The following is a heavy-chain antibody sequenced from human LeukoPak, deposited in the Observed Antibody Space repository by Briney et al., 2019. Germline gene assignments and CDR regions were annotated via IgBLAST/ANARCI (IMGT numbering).Heavy chain of an antibody. V-gene: IGHV3-30*04. Sequence: GGVLRLSCVASGFTFTGHSMHWVRQAPGKGLEWVAVVGDDAKTIFYADSLKGRFTVSRDNSKNTVYLQINSLRDEDTAVYYCAREKQSGGTPFDYWGQGSLVTVSS. D-gene: IGHD1-26*01. CDR3: AREKQSGGTPFDY. CDR2: VGDDAKTI. J-gene: IGHJ4*02. CDR1: GFTFTGHS.